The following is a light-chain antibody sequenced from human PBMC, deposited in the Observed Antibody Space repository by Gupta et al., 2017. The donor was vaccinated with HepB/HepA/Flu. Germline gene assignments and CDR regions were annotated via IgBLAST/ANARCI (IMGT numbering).Light chain of an antibody. V-gene: IGKV1-39*01. CDR2: NAV. J-gene: IGKJ1*01. Sequence: DIQLTQPPSSLSASVGDSVTIACRASETIDTYLNWYQQKPGKAPRLLIYNAVTLKSGVPSRFSGDGSGTDFTLTINNVQPEDFAIYYCQQIKIPRTFGQGTKVEI. CDR3: QQIKIPRT. CDR1: ETIDTY.